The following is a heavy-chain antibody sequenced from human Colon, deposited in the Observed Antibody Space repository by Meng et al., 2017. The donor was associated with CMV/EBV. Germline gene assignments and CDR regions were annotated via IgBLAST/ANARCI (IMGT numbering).Heavy chain of an antibody. Sequence: GESLKISCAASLFSFSDYYMTWIRQAPGKGLELISYIDTSGSSTYYADSVRGRFTISRDNARNSLYLQMNSLRAEDTGVYYCASIYGARTALDIWGQGTMVTVSS. CDR1: LFSFSDYY. V-gene: IGHV3-11*04. CDR2: IDTSGSST. CDR3: ASIYGARTALDI. J-gene: IGHJ3*02. D-gene: IGHD4-17*01.